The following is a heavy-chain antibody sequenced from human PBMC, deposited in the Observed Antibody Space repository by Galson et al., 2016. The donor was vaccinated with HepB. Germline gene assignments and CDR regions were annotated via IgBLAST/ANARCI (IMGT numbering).Heavy chain of an antibody. CDR2: ISYDGGKR. J-gene: IGHJ4*02. CDR3: AKGRWDFDS. CDR1: GFTFSSCG. Sequence: SLRLSCAASGFTFSSCGMHWVRRAPGKGLQWVAVISYDGGKRYYADSVKGRFTISRDNSKNTLDLQMNSLRGEDTAVYYCAKGRWDFDSWGQGTLVTVSS. D-gene: IGHD5-24*01. V-gene: IGHV3-30*18.